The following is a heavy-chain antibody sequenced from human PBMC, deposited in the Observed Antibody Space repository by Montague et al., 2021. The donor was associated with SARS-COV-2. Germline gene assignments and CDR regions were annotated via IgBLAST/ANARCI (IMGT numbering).Heavy chain of an antibody. D-gene: IGHD6-6*01. CDR2: FYYNGIT. Sequence: SETLSLTCSVSGGPFSSTSFYWGWIRQSPGKGLEWVANFYYNGITYYNPSLKSRVTLSVDPSTNQFFLKLTSVAAADTAVYYCARPRPGGPNNWFDTWGQGIPVTVSS. J-gene: IGHJ5*02. V-gene: IGHV4-39*01. CDR3: ARPRPGGPNNWFDT. CDR1: GGPFSSTSFY.